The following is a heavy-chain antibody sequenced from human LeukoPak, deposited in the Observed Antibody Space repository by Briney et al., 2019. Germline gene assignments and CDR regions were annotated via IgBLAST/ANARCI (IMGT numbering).Heavy chain of an antibody. CDR2: IKQDGSQK. CDR1: GFSFSSYW. Sequence: GGSLRLSCAASGFSFSSYWMSWVRQAPEKGLAWVANIKQDGSQKQYVDSVKGRFTISRDNSKNTLYLQMNSLRAEDTAVYYCAKVRVGCSSTSCHYYYYYYMDVWGKGTTVTISS. CDR3: AKVRVGCSSTSCHYYYYYYMDV. D-gene: IGHD2-2*01. J-gene: IGHJ6*03. V-gene: IGHV3-7*01.